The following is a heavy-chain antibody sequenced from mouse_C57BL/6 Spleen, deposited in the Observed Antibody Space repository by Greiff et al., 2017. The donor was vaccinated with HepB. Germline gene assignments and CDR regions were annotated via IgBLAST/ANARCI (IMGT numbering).Heavy chain of an antibody. CDR1: GYTFTSYW. J-gene: IGHJ2*01. CDR3: ARCPSIYYYGSSPWYFDY. Sequence: VQLQQPGAELVKPGASVKMSCKASGYTFTSYWITWVKQRPGQGLEWIGDIYPGSGSTNYNEKFKSKATLTVDTSSSTAYMQLSSLTSEDSAVYYCARCPSIYYYGSSPWYFDYWGQGTTLTVSS. D-gene: IGHD1-1*01. V-gene: IGHV1-55*01. CDR2: IYPGSGST.